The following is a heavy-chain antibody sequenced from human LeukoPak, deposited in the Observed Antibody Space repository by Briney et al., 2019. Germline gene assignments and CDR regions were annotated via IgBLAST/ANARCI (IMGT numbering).Heavy chain of an antibody. D-gene: IGHD2-2*01. CDR1: GFTFDDYA. CDR3: ARDTQGSQYAN. CDR2: ISWNSGSI. V-gene: IGHV3-9*01. J-gene: IGHJ4*02. Sequence: GGSLRLSCAASGFTFDDYAMHWVRQAPGKGLEWVSGISWNSGSIGYADSVKGRFTISRDNAKNSLYLQMNSLRVEDTAVYYCARDTQGSQYANWGQGTLVTVSS.